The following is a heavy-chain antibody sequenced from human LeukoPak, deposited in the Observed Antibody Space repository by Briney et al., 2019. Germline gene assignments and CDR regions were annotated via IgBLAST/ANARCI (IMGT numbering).Heavy chain of an antibody. D-gene: IGHD7-27*01. V-gene: IGHV1-8*01. CDR1: GYTFTSYD. J-gene: IGHJ4*02. CDR2: VSPNSGDT. CDR3: ARGPPNCGYDY. Sequence: ASVKVSCKASGYTFTSYDFNWVRQATGQRPEWMGWVSPNSGDTGYAQKFQDRVTMTRNTSISTAYMELSSLRSDDTAVYYCARGPPNCGYDYWGPGTLVTVSS.